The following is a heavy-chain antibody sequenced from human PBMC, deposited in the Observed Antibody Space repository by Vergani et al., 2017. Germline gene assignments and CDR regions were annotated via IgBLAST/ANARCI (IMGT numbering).Heavy chain of an antibody. Sequence: EVQLLESGGGLVQPGGSLRLTCAASEFTFSNYAMNWVRQAPGKGLEWVSGISGSGVSAYYTDSVEGRFTISRDNSKNMLFLQMNNLRTEYTAIYYCAKQYFVSGNYLFDYWGQGTLVTVSS. CDR2: ISGSGVSA. CDR3: AKQYFVSGNYLFDY. D-gene: IGHD3-10*01. V-gene: IGHV3-23*01. J-gene: IGHJ4*02. CDR1: EFTFSNYA.